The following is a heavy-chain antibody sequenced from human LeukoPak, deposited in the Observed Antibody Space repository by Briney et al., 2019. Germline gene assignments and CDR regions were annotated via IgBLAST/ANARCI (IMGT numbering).Heavy chain of an antibody. CDR1: GYTFTSYG. CDR3: ARDSEGIVVVPAYY. CDR2: ISAYNGNT. J-gene: IGHJ4*02. V-gene: IGHV1-18*01. D-gene: IGHD2-2*01. Sequence: ASVKVSCKASGYTFTSYGISWVRQAPGQGLEWMGWISAYNGNTNYAQKLQGRVTMTTDTTTSTAYMELRSLRSDDTAVYYCARDSEGIVVVPAYYWGQGTLVTVSS.